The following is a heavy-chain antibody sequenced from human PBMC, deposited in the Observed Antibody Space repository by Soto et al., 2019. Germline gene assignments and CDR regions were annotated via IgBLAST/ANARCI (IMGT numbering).Heavy chain of an antibody. Sequence: PGGSLRLSCAASGFTFSTYAMSWVRQAPGKGLERVGVITGSGADTYYADSVKGRFTISRDNSKNTLYLQMNSLRAEDTAVYYCQSYCSGGSCYRTNAFAFWGQGALVTVSS. V-gene: IGHV3-23*01. CDR1: GFTFSTYA. CDR3: QSYCSGGSCYRTNAFAF. CDR2: ITGSGADT. D-gene: IGHD2-15*01. J-gene: IGHJ3*01.